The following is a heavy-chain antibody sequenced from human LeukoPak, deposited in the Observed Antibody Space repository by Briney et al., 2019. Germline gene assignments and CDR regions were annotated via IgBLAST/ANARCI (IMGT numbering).Heavy chain of an antibody. V-gene: IGHV4-61*01. CDR3: AGSDYYGSSGYSFDY. CDR1: GGSVSSGSYY. J-gene: IGHJ4*02. Sequence: PSETLSLTCTVSGGSVSSGSYYWSWIRQPPGKGLEWIGYIHYSGSTNYNPPLKSRVTILVDTSKNQFSLKLTSVTAADTAVYSCAGSDYYGSSGYSFDYWGQGTLVIVSS. D-gene: IGHD3-22*01. CDR2: IHYSGST.